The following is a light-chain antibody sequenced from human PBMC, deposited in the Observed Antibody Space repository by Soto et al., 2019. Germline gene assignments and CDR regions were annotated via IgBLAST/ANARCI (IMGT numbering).Light chain of an antibody. V-gene: IGKV1-39*01. CDR1: QSIGAF. CDR2: DAS. CDR3: QQSSTTPWT. J-gene: IGKJ1*01. Sequence: DIPMTQSPSSLSASVGDRVTITCRASQSIGAFLNWYRHKAGRAPEFLIYDASNAHSGVPSRFIGRGAGTEFTLTIDSLQPEDFATYYCQQSSTTPWTFGPGTRV.